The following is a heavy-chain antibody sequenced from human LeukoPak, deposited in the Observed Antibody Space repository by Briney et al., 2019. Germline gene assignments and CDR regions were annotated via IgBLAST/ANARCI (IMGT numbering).Heavy chain of an antibody. CDR1: GGSFSGYY. Sequence: SETLSLTCAVYGGSFSGYYWSWIRQTPGKGLEWIGEINHSGSTNYNPSLKSRVTISLDTSKNQFSLKVSTVTAADTAVYYCARRTRGYSYGPYYYGMDVWGQGTTVTVSS. D-gene: IGHD5-18*01. CDR2: INHSGST. CDR3: ARRTRGYSYGPYYYGMDV. J-gene: IGHJ6*02. V-gene: IGHV4-34*01.